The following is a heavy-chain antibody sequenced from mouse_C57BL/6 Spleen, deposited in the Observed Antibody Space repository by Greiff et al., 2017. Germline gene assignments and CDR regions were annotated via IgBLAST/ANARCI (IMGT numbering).Heavy chain of an antibody. V-gene: IGHV1-42*01. J-gene: IGHJ2*01. Sequence: EVQLQQSGPELVKPGASVKISCKASGYSFTGYYMNWVKQSPEKSLEWIGEINPSTGGTTYNQKFKAKATLTVDKSSSTAYMQLKSLTSEDSAVYYCARGISTVVAGYYFDYWGQGTTLTVSS. CDR1: GYSFTGYY. CDR3: ARGISTVVAGYYFDY. CDR2: INPSTGGT. D-gene: IGHD1-1*01.